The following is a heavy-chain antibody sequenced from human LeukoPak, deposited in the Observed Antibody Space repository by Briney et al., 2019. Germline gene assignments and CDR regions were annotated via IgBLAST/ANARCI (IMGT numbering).Heavy chain of an antibody. D-gene: IGHD4-17*01. J-gene: IGHJ4*02. V-gene: IGHV3-48*02. CDR2: ISSSSSMI. Sequence: GGSLRLSCAASGFAFSSYSMNWVRQAPGKGLEWVSYISSSSSMIYYADSVKGRFTISRDNAKNSLYLQMKSLRDEDTAIYYCARDYGDLPARVPYFDYWGQGTLVTVSS. CDR1: GFAFSSYS. CDR3: ARDYGDLPARVPYFDY.